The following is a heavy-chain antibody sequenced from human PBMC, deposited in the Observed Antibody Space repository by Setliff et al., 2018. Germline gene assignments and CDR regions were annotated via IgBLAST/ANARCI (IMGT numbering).Heavy chain of an antibody. J-gene: IGHJ4*02. CDR1: GYSFTKNA. D-gene: IGHD2-8*01. CDR2: INPGSGNT. Sequence: ASVKVSCKASGYSFTKNAIHWVRQAPGQRLEWMGWINPGSGNTKYSQTFQGRVTITRDTSASTAYMELTSLKSEDTAVYYCARIGFGYYSTSGAWYFDNWGQGTLVTVSS. CDR3: ARIGFGYYSTSGAWYFDN. V-gene: IGHV1-3*01.